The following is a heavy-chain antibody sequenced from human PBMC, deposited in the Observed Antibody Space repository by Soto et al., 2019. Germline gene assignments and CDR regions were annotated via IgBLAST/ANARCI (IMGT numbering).Heavy chain of an antibody. CDR3: ARGRLRRVTTRPDYYYGMDV. Sequence: GASVKVSCKASGYTFTSYDINWVRQATGQGLEWMGWMNPNSGNTGYAQKFQGRVTMTRNTSISTAYMELSSLRSEDTAGYYCARGRLRRVTTRPDYYYGMDVWGQGTTVTVSS. CDR1: GYTFTSYD. V-gene: IGHV1-8*01. J-gene: IGHJ6*02. D-gene: IGHD1-1*01. CDR2: MNPNSGNT.